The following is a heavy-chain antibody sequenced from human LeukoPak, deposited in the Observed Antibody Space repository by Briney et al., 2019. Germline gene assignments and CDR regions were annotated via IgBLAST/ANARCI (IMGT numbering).Heavy chain of an antibody. D-gene: IGHD1-26*01. J-gene: IGHJ4*02. V-gene: IGHV3-11*01. CDR3: AREPQWATDH. CDR2: IAASGVGGATI. CDR1: GFTFSDYY. Sequence: GGSLRLSCAASGFTFSDYYMSWIRQAPGRGLEWVSFIAASGVGGATIYYADSVKGRFTISRDNTRNSVYLQMNSLRAEDTAVYYCAREPQWATDHWGQGTLVTVSS.